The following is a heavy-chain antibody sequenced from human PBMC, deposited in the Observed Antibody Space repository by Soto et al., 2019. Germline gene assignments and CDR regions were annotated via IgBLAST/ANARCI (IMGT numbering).Heavy chain of an antibody. CDR1: GFTFSSYG. Sequence: GGSLRLSCSASGFTFSSYGMHWVRQAPGKGLEWVAVIWYDGSNKYYADSVKGRFTISRDNSKNTLYLQMNSLRAEDTAVYYCARSYCTNGVCYTEEFDYWGQGT. J-gene: IGHJ4*02. D-gene: IGHD2-8*01. CDR3: ARSYCTNGVCYTEEFDY. CDR2: IWYDGSNK. V-gene: IGHV3-33*01.